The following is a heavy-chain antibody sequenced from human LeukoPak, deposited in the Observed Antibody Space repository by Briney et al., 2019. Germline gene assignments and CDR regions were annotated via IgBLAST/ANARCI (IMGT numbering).Heavy chain of an antibody. Sequence: GGSLRLSCAASGFTFSDYYMSWIRQAPGKGLEWVSYVSSSGSTIYYADSVKGRFTISRDSAKNSLYLQMNSLRAEDTAVYYCARDPNPDYYGSGSYYGYMDVWGKGTTVTVPS. CDR1: GFTFSDYY. J-gene: IGHJ6*03. V-gene: IGHV3-11*01. CDR2: VSSSGSTI. CDR3: ARDPNPDYYGSGSYYGYMDV. D-gene: IGHD3-10*01.